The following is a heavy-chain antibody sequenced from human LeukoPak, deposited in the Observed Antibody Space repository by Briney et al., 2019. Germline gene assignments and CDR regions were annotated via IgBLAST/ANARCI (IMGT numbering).Heavy chain of an antibody. Sequence: SETLSLTCTVSDDSISTYYWSWIRQPPGKGLEWIGYIYYSGSTKYNPSLRSRVTISVDTSKNQFSLKLSSVTAADTAVYYCARQPWNMGAYYFDYWGQGILVTVSS. V-gene: IGHV4-59*08. D-gene: IGHD1-26*01. J-gene: IGHJ4*02. CDR1: DDSISTYY. CDR2: IYYSGST. CDR3: ARQPWNMGAYYFDY.